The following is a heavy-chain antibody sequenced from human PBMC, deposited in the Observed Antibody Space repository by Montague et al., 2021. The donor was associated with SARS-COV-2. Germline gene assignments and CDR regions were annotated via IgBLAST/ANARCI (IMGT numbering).Heavy chain of an antibody. Sequence: SEKYYVDSVKGRFTISRDNAKNSLYLQMNSLSAEDTAVYYGATVPSSNWYFDYWGQGTLVTVS. CDR3: ATVPSSNWYFDY. V-gene: IGHV3-7*01. D-gene: IGHD6-13*01. CDR2: SEK. J-gene: IGHJ4*02.